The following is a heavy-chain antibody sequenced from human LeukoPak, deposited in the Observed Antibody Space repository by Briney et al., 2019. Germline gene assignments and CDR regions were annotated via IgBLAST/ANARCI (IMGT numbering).Heavy chain of an antibody. D-gene: IGHD2/OR15-2a*01. V-gene: IGHV4-34*01. CDR3: ARPGPPTAEFMDV. CDR2: NNHSGST. J-gene: IGHJ6*02. CDR1: GGSFSGYY. Sequence: PSETLSLTCAVYGGSFSGYYWSWIRQPPGKGLEWIGENNHSGSTNYNPSLKSRVTISVDTSKNQFSLKLSSVTAADTAVYYCARPGPPTAEFMDVWGQGTTVTVSS.